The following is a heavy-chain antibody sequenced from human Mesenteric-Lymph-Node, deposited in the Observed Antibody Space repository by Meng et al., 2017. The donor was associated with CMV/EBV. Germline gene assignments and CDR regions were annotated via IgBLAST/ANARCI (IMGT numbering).Heavy chain of an antibody. CDR1: GLTFSSYA. J-gene: IGHJ3*02. V-gene: IGHV3-74*01. CDR2: ISPDGGGT. CDR3: VRDGGTWNFDI. Sequence: GESLKISCAASGLTFSSYAMSWVRQAPGKGLEWVSRISPDGGGTNYADSVKGRFTISRDDAKNMLYLRMNSLRAEDTAEYYCVRDGGTWNFDIWGQGTMVTVSS. D-gene: IGHD1-1*01.